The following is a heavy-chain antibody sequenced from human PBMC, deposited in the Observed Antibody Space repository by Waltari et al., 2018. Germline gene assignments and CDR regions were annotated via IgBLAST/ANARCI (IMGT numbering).Heavy chain of an antibody. V-gene: IGHV3-33*06. Sequence: QVQLVESGGGVVQPGRSLRLSCAASGFTFSSYGMHWVRQAPGKGLEWVAVIWYDGSNKYYADSVKGRFTISRDNSKNTLYLQMNSLRAEDTAVYYCAKVGTRFGELIDAFDIWGQGTMVTVSS. CDR1: GFTFSSYG. CDR3: AKVGTRFGELIDAFDI. D-gene: IGHD3-10*01. CDR2: IWYDGSNK. J-gene: IGHJ3*02.